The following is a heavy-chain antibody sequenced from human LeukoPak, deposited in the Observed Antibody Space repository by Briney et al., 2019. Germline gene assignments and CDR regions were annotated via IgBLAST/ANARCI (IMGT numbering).Heavy chain of an antibody. V-gene: IGHV7-4-1*02. D-gene: IGHD1-26*01. Sequence: ASVKVSCKASGYTFTSYAMNWVRQAPGQGLEWMGWINTNTGNPTYAQGFTGRFVFSLDTPVSTAYLQISSLKAEDTAVYYCARSLSGSSSYNWFDPWGQGTLVTVSS. J-gene: IGHJ5*02. CDR2: INTNTGNP. CDR1: GYTFTSYA. CDR3: ARSLSGSSSYNWFDP.